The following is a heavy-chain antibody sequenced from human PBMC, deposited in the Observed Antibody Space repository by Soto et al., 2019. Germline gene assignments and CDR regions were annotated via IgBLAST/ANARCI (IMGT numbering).Heavy chain of an antibody. J-gene: IGHJ4*02. CDR2: ISSSGSTV. Sequence: QVQLVESGGGLVKPGGSLRLSGAASGFTFSDDYMSWIRQAPGKGLEWVSYISSSGSTVYYANSVKCRFTNSRDNAKISLYPQMNRLRAEDTAVYYCAREIDCITGTKGSPGVDNDYWGQGTLVTVSS. CDR3: AREIDCITGTKGSPGVDNDY. V-gene: IGHV3-11*01. CDR1: GFTFSDDY. D-gene: IGHD1-7*01.